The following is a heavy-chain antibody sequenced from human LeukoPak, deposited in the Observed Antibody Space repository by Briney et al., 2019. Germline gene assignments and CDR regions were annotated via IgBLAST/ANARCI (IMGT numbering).Heavy chain of an antibody. V-gene: IGHV4-59*01. J-gene: IGHJ3*02. D-gene: IGHD4-23*01. CDR3: ARVSNDYGGNGAFDI. Sequence: PSETLSLTCTVSGGSISSYYWSWIRQPPGKGLEWIGYIYYSGSTKYNPSLKSRVTMSVDTSKNQFSLKLSSVTAADTAVYYCARVSNDYGGNGAFDIWGQGTMVSGPS. CDR2: IYYSGST. CDR1: GGSISSYY.